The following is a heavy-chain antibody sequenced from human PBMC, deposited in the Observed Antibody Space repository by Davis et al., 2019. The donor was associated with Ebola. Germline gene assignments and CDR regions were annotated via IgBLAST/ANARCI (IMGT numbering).Heavy chain of an antibody. Sequence: ASVKVSCKASGYTFTSYYMHWVRQAPGQGLEWMGIINPSDSSTSYAQKFQGRVTMTRDTSTYTLYMELSSLRSEDTAVYYCARAIYYYDSSGYSDYWGQGTLVTVSS. CDR1: GYTFTSYY. CDR2: INPSDSST. V-gene: IGHV1-46*01. D-gene: IGHD3-22*01. CDR3: ARAIYYYDSSGYSDY. J-gene: IGHJ4*02.